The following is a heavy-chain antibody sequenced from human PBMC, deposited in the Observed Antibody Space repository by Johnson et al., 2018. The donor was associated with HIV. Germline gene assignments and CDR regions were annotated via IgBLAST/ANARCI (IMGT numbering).Heavy chain of an antibody. J-gene: IGHJ3*02. CDR1: GFTFSDYY. V-gene: IGHV3-11*01. Sequence: QVQLVESGGGVVQPGGSLRLSCVASGFTFSDYYMTWIRQAPGKGLEWVSYIDSRGSFIYSADSVQGRFTISRDNAKNTLYLQMNSLKTEDTAVYYCTTDQLQQLVHDAFDIWGQGTMVTVSS. CDR3: TTDQLQQLVHDAFDI. CDR2: IDSRGSFI. D-gene: IGHD6-13*01.